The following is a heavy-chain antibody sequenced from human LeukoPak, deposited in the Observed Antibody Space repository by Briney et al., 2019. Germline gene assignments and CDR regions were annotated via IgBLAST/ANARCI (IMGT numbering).Heavy chain of an antibody. D-gene: IGHD3-10*01. CDR1: GGSISSGDYY. J-gene: IGHJ5*02. CDR3: ASSFGYYGPPPGWFDP. Sequence: PSETLSLTCTVSGGSISSGDYYWSWIRQPPGKGLEWIGYIYYSGSTYYNPSLKSRVTISVDTSKNQFSLKLSSVTAADTAVYYCASSFGYYGPPPGWFDPWGQGTLVTVSS. CDR2: IYYSGST. V-gene: IGHV4-30-4*01.